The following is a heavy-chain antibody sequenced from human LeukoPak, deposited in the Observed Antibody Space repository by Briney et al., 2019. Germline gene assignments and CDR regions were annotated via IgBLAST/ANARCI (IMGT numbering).Heavy chain of an antibody. Sequence: SETLSLTCTVSGGSISSYYWSWIRQPPGKGLEWIGSIYYSGSTYYNPSLKSRVTISVDTSKNQFSLKLSSVTAADTAVYYCARSGWYYYWGQGTLVTVSS. CDR1: GGSISSYY. CDR3: ARSGWYYY. V-gene: IGHV4-39*01. CDR2: IYYSGST. J-gene: IGHJ4*02. D-gene: IGHD6-19*01.